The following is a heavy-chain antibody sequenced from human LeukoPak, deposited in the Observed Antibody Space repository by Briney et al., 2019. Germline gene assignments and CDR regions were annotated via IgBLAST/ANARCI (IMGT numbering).Heavy chain of an antibody. V-gene: IGHV1-69*06. CDR3: ARDGKSIAARQVYYYMDV. CDR1: GGTFSSYA. Sequence: GASVKVSCKASGGTFSSYAISWVRQAPGQGLEWMGGITPIFGTANYAQKFQGRVTITADKSTSTAYMELSSLRSEDTAVYYCARDGKSIAARQVYYYMDVWGKGTTVTVSS. D-gene: IGHD6-6*01. J-gene: IGHJ6*03. CDR2: ITPIFGTA.